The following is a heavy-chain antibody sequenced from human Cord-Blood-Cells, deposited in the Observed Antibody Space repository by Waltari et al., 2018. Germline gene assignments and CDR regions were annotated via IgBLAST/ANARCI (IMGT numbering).Heavy chain of an antibody. CDR2: INPNSGGT. J-gene: IGHJ2*01. V-gene: IGHV1-2*02. CDR3: AREAVSTYYWYFDL. CDR1: GYTSTGYY. D-gene: IGHD4-4*01. Sequence: QVQLVQSGAEVKKPGASVKDSCTASGYTSTGYYMHSVRQAPGQGLEWMGWINPNSGGTNYAQKFQGRVTMTRDTSISTAYMELSRLRSDDTAVYYCAREAVSTYYWYFDLWGRGTLVTVSS.